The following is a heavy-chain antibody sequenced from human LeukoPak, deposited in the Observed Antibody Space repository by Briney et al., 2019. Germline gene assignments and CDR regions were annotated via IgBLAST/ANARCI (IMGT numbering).Heavy chain of an antibody. J-gene: IGHJ4*02. CDR1: GGTFSSYG. CDR3: AREQQWASMGSYYFDY. Sequence: ASVKVSCKASGGTFSSYGISWVRQAPGQGLEWMGWISAYNGNTNYAQKLQGRVTMTTDTSTSTAYMELRSLRSDGTAVYYCAREQQWASMGSYYFDYWGQGTLVTVSS. V-gene: IGHV1-18*01. D-gene: IGHD6-19*01. CDR2: ISAYNGNT.